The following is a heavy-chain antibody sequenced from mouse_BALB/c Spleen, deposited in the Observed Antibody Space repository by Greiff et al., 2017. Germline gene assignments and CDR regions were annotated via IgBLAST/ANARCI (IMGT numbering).Heavy chain of an antibody. CDR3: ARGSTMSIPFDY. CDR1: GFTFSDYY. D-gene: IGHD2-1*01. V-gene: IGHV5-4*02. J-gene: IGHJ2*01. Sequence: EVKLMESGGGLVKPGGSLKLSCAASGFTFSDYYMYWVRQTPEKRLEWVATISDGGSYTYYPDSVKGRFTISRDNAKNNLYLQMSSLKSEDTAMYYCARGSTMSIPFDYWGQGTTLTVSS. CDR2: ISDGGSYT.